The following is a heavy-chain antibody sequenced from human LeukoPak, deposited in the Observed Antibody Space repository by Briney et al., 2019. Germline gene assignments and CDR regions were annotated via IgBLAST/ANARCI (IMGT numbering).Heavy chain of an antibody. CDR3: AKDASGGGCKWFDP. V-gene: IGHV3-33*06. D-gene: IGHD2-15*01. J-gene: IGHJ5*02. Sequence: GRSLRLSCAASGFTFSSYGFHWVRQAPGKGLEWVAVIWYDGSNKYYADSVKGRFTISRDSSKNTLYLQMDSLRAEDTAVYYCAKDASGGGCKWFDPWGQGTLVTVSS. CDR2: IWYDGSNK. CDR1: GFTFSSYG.